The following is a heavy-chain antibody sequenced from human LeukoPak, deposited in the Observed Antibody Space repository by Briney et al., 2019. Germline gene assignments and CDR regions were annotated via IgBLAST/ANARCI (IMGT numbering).Heavy chain of an antibody. CDR2: IYYSGST. J-gene: IGHJ5*02. V-gene: IGHV4-59*01. D-gene: IGHD3-10*01. Sequence: SETLSLTCTVSGGSISSYYWSWIRQPPGKVLEWIGYIYYSGSTYYKPSLKSRVTISVDTYNNHFPLKQISVPAADTAVFYCAGGGYYGLGNDFRFDPWVQRTLVSVSS. CDR3: AGGGYYGLGNDFRFDP. CDR1: GGSISSYY.